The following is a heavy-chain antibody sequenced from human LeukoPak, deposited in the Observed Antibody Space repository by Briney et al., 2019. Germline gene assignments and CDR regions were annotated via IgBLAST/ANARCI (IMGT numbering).Heavy chain of an antibody. D-gene: IGHD3-10*02. CDR1: RFAFRSFG. CDR3: ARSDPNNYDRYFDY. Sequence: PGGSLRLSCAASRFAFRSFGMHWVRQAPGKGLEWAAFIRYDGTNKYYADSVKGRFTISRDNSKNTLYLEMNSLRAEDTAVYYCARSDPNNYDRYFDYWGQGTLVTVSS. J-gene: IGHJ4*02. CDR2: IRYDGTNK. V-gene: IGHV3-30*02.